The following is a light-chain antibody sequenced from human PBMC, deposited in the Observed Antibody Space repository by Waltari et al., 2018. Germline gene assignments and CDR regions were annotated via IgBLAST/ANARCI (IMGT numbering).Light chain of an antibody. CDR2: GVS. J-gene: IGLJ2*01. V-gene: IGLV2-23*02. CDR3: SSYAGSRKGV. Sequence: YQQHPGKAPKLMVFGVSKGPSGVFDRFSGSKAGDMASLTIFGLQPEDEAEYFCSSYAGSRKGVFGGGTKVTVL.